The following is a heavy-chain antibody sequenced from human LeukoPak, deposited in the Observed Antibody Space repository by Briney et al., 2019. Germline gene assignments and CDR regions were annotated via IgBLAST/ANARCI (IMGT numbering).Heavy chain of an antibody. CDR2: IYDSGST. CDR3: ARRRLRPSIIIDY. CDR1: GGFISGYY. J-gene: IGHJ4*02. Sequence: SETLSLTCTVSGGFISGYYWSWIRQSPGRGLEWLGYIYDSGSTKYNPSLKSRVTISVDASKNQTSLKLTSMTAADTAVYYCARRRLRPSIIIDYWGQGTLVTVSS. V-gene: IGHV4-59*01. D-gene: IGHD4-17*01.